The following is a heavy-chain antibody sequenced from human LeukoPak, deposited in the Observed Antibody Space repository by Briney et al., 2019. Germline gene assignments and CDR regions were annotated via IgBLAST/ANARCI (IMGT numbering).Heavy chain of an antibody. CDR3: ARGVEGSSYYDSSGKGNALDI. D-gene: IGHD3-22*01. V-gene: IGHV3-48*02. CDR1: GFTFSSYS. J-gene: IGHJ3*02. CDR2: INSNSKTI. Sequence: RGGSLRLSCAASGFTFSSYSMNWVRQAPGKGLEWVSYINSNSKTIYYADSVKDRFTISRDNAKNSLYLQMDSLRDEDTAVYYCARGVEGSSYYDSSGKGNALDIWGQGTVVTASS.